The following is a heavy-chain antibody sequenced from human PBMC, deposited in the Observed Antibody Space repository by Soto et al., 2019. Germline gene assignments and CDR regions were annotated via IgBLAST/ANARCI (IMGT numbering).Heavy chain of an antibody. V-gene: IGHV4-4*07. CDR1: AGSISTYY. D-gene: IGHD2-8*01. J-gene: IGHJ6*04. Sequence: PSETLSLTCTVSAGSISTYYWNWIRQSAGKGLEWIGQIDTSGNTNSDPALTGRVSMSLDASRNQFSLRLNSATAADTATYYCARGGMAPASYNAMDVCGRGPTVTVSS. CDR2: IDTSGNT. CDR3: ARGGMAPASYNAMDV.